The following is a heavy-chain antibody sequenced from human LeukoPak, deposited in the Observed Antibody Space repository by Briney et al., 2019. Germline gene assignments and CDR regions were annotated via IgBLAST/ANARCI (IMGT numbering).Heavy chain of an antibody. CDR3: AEKGATTNDFDY. CDR2: ISDSGSNT. V-gene: IGHV3-23*01. CDR1: GFTFSSFA. D-gene: IGHD1-26*01. Sequence: GGSPRLSCAASGFTFSSFAMTWVRQPPGKGLEWVSVISDSGSNTYYADSVRGRFTISRDNSKNTLYLQMNSLRAEDTAVYYCAEKGATTNDFDYWGQGTLVTVSS. J-gene: IGHJ4*02.